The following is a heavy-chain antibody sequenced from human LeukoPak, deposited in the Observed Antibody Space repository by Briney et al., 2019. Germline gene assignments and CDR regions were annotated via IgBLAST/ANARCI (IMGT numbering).Heavy chain of an antibody. V-gene: IGHV3-23*01. CDR1: GFTFSSYG. J-gene: IGHJ5*02. CDR3: ARDKARGYRYLPIYNWFDP. Sequence: PGGSLRLSCAASGFTFSSYGMTWVRQAPGKGLEWVSSISASDRSTYYADSVKGRFTISRDNSQKTLYLQMNSLRAEDTAVYYCARDKARGYRYLPIYNWFDPWGQGTLVTVSS. D-gene: IGHD5-18*01. CDR2: ISASDRST.